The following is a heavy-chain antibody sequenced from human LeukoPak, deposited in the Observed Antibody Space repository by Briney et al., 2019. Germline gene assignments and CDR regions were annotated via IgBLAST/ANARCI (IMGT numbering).Heavy chain of an antibody. V-gene: IGHV3-21*01. J-gene: IGHJ4*02. CDR3: ERDYGDYGTSFDY. Sequence: PGGSLRLSCAASGFTISSYSMNWGRQAPGKGLEWVSSISSSSSYIYYADSVKGRFTISRDNAKNSLYLQMNSLRAEDTAVYYCERDYGDYGTSFDYWGQGTLVTVSS. CDR1: GFTISSYS. CDR2: ISSSSSYI. D-gene: IGHD4-17*01.